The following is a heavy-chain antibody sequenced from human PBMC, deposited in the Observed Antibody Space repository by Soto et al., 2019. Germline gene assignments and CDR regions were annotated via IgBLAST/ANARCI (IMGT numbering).Heavy chain of an antibody. J-gene: IGHJ4*02. CDR3: ARIGRKSGGSHIDY. CDR2: IDWEYDK. V-gene: IGHV2-70*01. Sequence: QPLILAYTSPWFSLSTSGMCLSWIGQPPGKALEWLALIDWEYDKYYSTSLKPRLTISKDASKKQVVLTMTNMDPLDTATYYCARIGRKSGGSHIDYWGQGPLVPGSS. CDR1: WFSLSTSGMC. D-gene: IGHD2-15*01.